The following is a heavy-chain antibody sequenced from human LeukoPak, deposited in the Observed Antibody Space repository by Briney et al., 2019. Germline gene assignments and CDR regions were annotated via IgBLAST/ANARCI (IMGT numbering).Heavy chain of an antibody. Sequence: GGSLRLSCAASGFTFSTYWMSWVRQAPGKGPEWVANVKEDGSQKYYADSVKGRFTISRDNAKNSLYLQMNNLRVEDTAVYYCAREIPGGANHLDYWGQGTLVTVSS. D-gene: IGHD1-26*01. J-gene: IGHJ4*02. CDR1: GFTFSTYW. V-gene: IGHV3-7*01. CDR2: VKEDGSQK. CDR3: AREIPGGANHLDY.